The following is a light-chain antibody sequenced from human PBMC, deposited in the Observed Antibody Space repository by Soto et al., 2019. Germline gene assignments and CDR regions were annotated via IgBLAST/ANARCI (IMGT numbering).Light chain of an antibody. CDR3: TSFTSRDTGV. J-gene: IGLJ3*02. CDR2: DVY. CDR1: SSDVGGYNY. V-gene: IGLV2-14*03. Sequence: SVLTQPASVSGSPGQSITISCTGTSSDVGGYNYVSWYQQHPGKAPKLIIYDVYNRPSGISNRFSGSKSGNTASLTIAGXXXXXEADYYCTSFTSRDTGVFGGGTKVTVL.